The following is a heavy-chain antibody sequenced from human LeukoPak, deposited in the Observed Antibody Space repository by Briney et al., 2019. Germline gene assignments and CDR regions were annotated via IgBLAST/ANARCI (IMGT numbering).Heavy chain of an antibody. Sequence: PGGSLRLSRAASGFTFSSYSMNWVRQAPGKGLEWVSSISSSSSYIYYADSVKGRFTISRDNAKNSLYLQMNSLRAEDTAVYYCARAMVRGAPVGGLVYGYWGQGTLVTVSS. D-gene: IGHD3-10*01. CDR3: ARAMVRGAPVGGLVYGY. V-gene: IGHV3-21*01. CDR2: ISSSSSYI. J-gene: IGHJ4*02. CDR1: GFTFSSYS.